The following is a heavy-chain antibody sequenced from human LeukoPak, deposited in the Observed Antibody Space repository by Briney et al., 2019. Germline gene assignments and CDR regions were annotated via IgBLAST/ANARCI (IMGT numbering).Heavy chain of an antibody. J-gene: IGHJ6*03. CDR2: ISAYNGNT. D-gene: IGHD4-23*01. CDR3: ARAGQDYGGNSGYMDV. Sequence: ASVKVSCKASGYTFTSYGISWVRQAPGQGLEWMGWISAYNGNTNYAQKLQGRVTMTTDTSTSTAYMELRSPRSDDTAVYYCARAGQDYGGNSGYMDVWGKGTTVTVSS. CDR1: GYTFTSYG. V-gene: IGHV1-18*01.